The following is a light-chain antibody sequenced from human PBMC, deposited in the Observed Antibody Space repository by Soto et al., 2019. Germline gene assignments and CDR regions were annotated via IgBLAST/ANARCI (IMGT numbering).Light chain of an antibody. CDR2: DVS. Sequence: EIVMTQSPATLSVSPGERATLSCRASQSISTSLAWYQQKPGQAPRLLIYDVSTRATGVPGRFSGGGSGTEFTLTIRGLQSEDFAVYYCQQYNNWPPLTFGGGTKLEIK. J-gene: IGKJ4*01. V-gene: IGKV3-15*01. CDR1: QSISTS. CDR3: QQYNNWPPLT.